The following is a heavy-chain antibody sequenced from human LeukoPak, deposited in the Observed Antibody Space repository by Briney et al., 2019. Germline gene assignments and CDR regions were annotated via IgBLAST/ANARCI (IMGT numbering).Heavy chain of an antibody. CDR3: ARASRTGGFDY. CDR2: INPSGGST. CDR1: GYTFTNYY. D-gene: IGHD3/OR15-3a*01. J-gene: IGHJ4*02. V-gene: IGHV1-46*01. Sequence: GASVKASCKASGYTFTNYYMHWVRRAPGQGLEWMGIINPSGGSTSYAQKFQGRVTMTRDTSTSTVYMELSSLRSEDTAVYYCARASRTGGFDYWGQGTLVTVSS.